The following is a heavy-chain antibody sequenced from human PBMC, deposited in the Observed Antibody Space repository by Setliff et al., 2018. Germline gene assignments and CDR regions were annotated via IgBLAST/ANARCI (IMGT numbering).Heavy chain of an antibody. CDR2: INHSGST. D-gene: IGHD6-13*01. J-gene: IGHJ4*02. CDR1: GGSFSTYY. V-gene: IGHV4-34*01. CDR3: ARHSQLDDSSWRTIDY. Sequence: SETLSLTCAVYGGSFSTYYWIWIRQPPGKGLEWIGEINHSGSTNYNPSLKSRVTISVDTSKNQFSLKLSSVTAADTAVYYCARHSQLDDSSWRTIDYWGRGTLVTVSS.